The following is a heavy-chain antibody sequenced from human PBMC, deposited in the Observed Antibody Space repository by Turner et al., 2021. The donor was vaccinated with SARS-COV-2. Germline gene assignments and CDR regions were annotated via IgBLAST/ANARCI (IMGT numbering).Heavy chain of an antibody. CDR3: ARLGGGDRPGDY. Sequence: FLLVQSRAVVKKPGASVKVPCKASGYTFISYGISWVRQAPGQGLEWMGWITAYNGNTNYAQKLQGSITMTTVTSTSTAYMELRSLGSDYAAVYYCARLGGGDRPGDYWGQGTLVTVSS. CDR1: GYTFISYG. D-gene: IGHD2-21*02. CDR2: ITAYNGNT. V-gene: IGHV1-18*01. J-gene: IGHJ4*02.